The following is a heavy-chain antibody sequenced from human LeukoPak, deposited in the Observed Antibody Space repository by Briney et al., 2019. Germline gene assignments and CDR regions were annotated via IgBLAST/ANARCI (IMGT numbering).Heavy chain of an antibody. CDR1: GFTFSSYW. J-gene: IGHJ6*04. V-gene: IGHV3-7*03. D-gene: IGHD2-2*01. CDR3: ARKKPLGYCSSTSCYSDYYYGMDV. CDR2: IKQDGSEK. Sequence: GGSLRLSCAASGFTFSSYWMSWVRQAPGKGLEWVANIKQDGSEKYYVDSVKGRFTISRDNAKNSLYLQMNSLRAEDTAVYYCARKKPLGYCSSTSCYSDYYYGMDVWSKGTTVTVSS.